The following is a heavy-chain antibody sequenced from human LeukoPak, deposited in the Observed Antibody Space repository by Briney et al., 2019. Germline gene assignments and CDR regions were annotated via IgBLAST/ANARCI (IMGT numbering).Heavy chain of an antibody. CDR1: GFTFSSYG. Sequence: TGGSLRLSCAASGFTFSSYGMHWVRQAPGKGLEWVAFIRYDGSNKYYADSVKGRFTISRDNSKNTLYLQMNSLRAEDTAVYYCAKRQCSTSCYSWFDPWGQGTLVTVSS. J-gene: IGHJ5*02. V-gene: IGHV3-30*02. D-gene: IGHD2-2*02. CDR2: IRYDGSNK. CDR3: AKRQCSTSCYSWFDP.